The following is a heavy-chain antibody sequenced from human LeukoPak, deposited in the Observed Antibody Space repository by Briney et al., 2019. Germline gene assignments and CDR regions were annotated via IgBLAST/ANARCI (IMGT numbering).Heavy chain of an antibody. Sequence: PSETLSLTCAVYGGSFSGYYWSWIRRPPGKGLEWIGEINHSGSTNYNPSLKSRVTISVDTSKNQFSLKLSSVTAADTAVYYCAREHSSGWYQGYWGQGTLVTVSS. V-gene: IGHV4-34*01. J-gene: IGHJ4*02. CDR3: AREHSSGWYQGY. D-gene: IGHD6-19*01. CDR2: INHSGST. CDR1: GGSFSGYY.